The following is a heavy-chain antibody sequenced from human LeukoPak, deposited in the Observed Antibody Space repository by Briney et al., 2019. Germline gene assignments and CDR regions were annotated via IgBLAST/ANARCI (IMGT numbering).Heavy chain of an antibody. CDR1: EFTFSSYW. CDR2: INSDGSNT. V-gene: IGHV3-74*01. CDR3: ARSGGAGFDY. J-gene: IGHJ4*02. D-gene: IGHD3-16*01. Sequence: PGGSLRLSCAASEFTFSSYWMHWVRQAPGKGLVWVSRINSDGSNTTYADSVKGRFTISRDNTRNTLYLQLSSLRAEDTAVYHCARSGGAGFDYWGQGTLVTVSS.